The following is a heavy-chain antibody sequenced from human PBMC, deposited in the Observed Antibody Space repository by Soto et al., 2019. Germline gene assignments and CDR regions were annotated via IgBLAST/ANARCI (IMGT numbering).Heavy chain of an antibody. CDR2: INHSGST. CDR1: GGSFSGYY. J-gene: IGHJ3*02. Sequence: PSETLSLTCAVYGGSFSGYYWSWIRQPPGKGLEWIGEINHSGSTNYNPSLKSRVTILVDTSKNQFSLKLSSVTAADTAVYYCAKGGSGSYSNAFDIWGQGTMVTVSS. V-gene: IGHV4-34*01. CDR3: AKGGSGSYSNAFDI. D-gene: IGHD3-10*01.